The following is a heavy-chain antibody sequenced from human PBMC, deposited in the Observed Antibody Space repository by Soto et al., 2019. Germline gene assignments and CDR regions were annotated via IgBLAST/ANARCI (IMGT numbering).Heavy chain of an antibody. CDR3: ASDLSISEYCSAGSCFNYYHGADV. Sequence: EVHLVESGGAVVQPGGSLRLSCAAAGFSFEDYAMHWVRQVPGRGLEWVSLINWDGYSTYYADSVQGRFTVSRDNSKNSLYLQMNSLRVEDSALYYCASDLSISEYCSAGSCFNYYHGADVWGQGTTVTVSS. V-gene: IGHV3-43D*04. CDR2: INWDGYST. J-gene: IGHJ6*02. CDR1: GFSFEDYA. D-gene: IGHD2-15*01.